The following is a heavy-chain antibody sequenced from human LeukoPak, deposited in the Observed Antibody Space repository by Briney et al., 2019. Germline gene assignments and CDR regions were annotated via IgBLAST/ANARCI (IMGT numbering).Heavy chain of an antibody. CDR1: GYSFTSYW. CDR3: ARSLRYCSSTSCYNNWFDP. J-gene: IGHJ5*02. CDR2: IYAGDSDT. V-gene: IGHV5-51*01. Sequence: GESLKISCKGSGYSFTSYWIGWVRQMPGKGLEWMGIIYAGDSDTRYSPSFQGQVTISADKSISTAYLQWSSLKASDTAMYYCARSLRYCSSTSCYNNWFDPWGQGTLVTVSS. D-gene: IGHD2-2*01.